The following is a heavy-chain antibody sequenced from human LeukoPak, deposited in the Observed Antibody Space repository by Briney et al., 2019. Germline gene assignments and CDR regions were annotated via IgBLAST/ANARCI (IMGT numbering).Heavy chain of an antibody. Sequence: GESLKISCKGSGYSFTSYWIGWVRQMPGKGLEWMGIIYPGGSDTRYSPSFQGQVTISADKSISTAYLQWSSLKASDTAMYYCARYPAIISRRRWEPHNFDYWGQGTLVTVSS. V-gene: IGHV5-51*01. CDR3: ARYPAIISRRRWEPHNFDY. CDR2: IYPGGSDT. CDR1: GYSFTSYW. D-gene: IGHD1-26*01. J-gene: IGHJ4*02.